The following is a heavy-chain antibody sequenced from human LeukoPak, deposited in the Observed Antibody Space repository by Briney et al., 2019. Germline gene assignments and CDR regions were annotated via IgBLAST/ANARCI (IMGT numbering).Heavy chain of an antibody. Sequence: SETLSLTCTVSGGSMSSYYWSWIRQPPGKGLEWSGYIFYSGSTNYNPSLKSRVTITVDTSKNQFSLKLSSVTAADTTVYYCARSHIVAVTGFAFDIWGQGTLVTVSS. CDR2: IFYSGST. CDR3: ARSHIVAVTGFAFDI. CDR1: GGSMSSYY. D-gene: IGHD2-21*02. V-gene: IGHV4-59*08. J-gene: IGHJ3*02.